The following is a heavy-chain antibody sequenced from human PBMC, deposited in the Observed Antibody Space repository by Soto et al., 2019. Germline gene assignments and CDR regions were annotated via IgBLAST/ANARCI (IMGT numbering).Heavy chain of an antibody. D-gene: IGHD3-10*01. CDR1: GDSISRYY. Sequence: QVQLQESGPGLVKPSETLSLTCTVSGDSISRYYWSWIRLSPGKGLELIGYIYYSGETNYNPSVKRRVTIAVERTKNQFSLKLSSVTAADTAVYYCARDQGGEFLKGSGMDVWGQGTTVTVSS. J-gene: IGHJ6*02. CDR2: IYYSGET. CDR3: ARDQGGEFLKGSGMDV. V-gene: IGHV4-59*01.